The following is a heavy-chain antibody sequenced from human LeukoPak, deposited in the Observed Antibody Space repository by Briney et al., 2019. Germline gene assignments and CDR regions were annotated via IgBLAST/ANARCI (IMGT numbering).Heavy chain of an antibody. J-gene: IGHJ3*02. CDR1: GFPFSSYA. V-gene: IGHV3-23*01. D-gene: IGHD2-15*01. CDR3: ARPRLEYCSGGSCFDAFDI. CDR2: IGGSGSTT. Sequence: PGGSLRLSCAASGFPFSSYAMSWVRQAPGKGLEWVSAIGGSGSTTYYADSVKGRFTISRDNSKNTLFLQMNSLTAEDTAIYSCARPRLEYCSGGSCFDAFDIWGQGTMVTVSS.